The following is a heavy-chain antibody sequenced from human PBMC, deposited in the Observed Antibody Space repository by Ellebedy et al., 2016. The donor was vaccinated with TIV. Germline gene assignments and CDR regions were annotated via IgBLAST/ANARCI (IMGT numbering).Heavy chain of an antibody. Sequence: GESLKISXAASGFTVSSYSMNWVRQAPGKGLEWVSSISSSSSYIYYADSVKGRFTISRDNAKNSLYLQMNSLRAEDTAVYYCARVGGDWVEDYYYYGMDVWGQGTTVTVSS. CDR2: ISSSSSYI. CDR3: ARVGGDWVEDYYYYGMDV. CDR1: GFTVSSYS. V-gene: IGHV3-21*01. D-gene: IGHD3/OR15-3a*01. J-gene: IGHJ6*02.